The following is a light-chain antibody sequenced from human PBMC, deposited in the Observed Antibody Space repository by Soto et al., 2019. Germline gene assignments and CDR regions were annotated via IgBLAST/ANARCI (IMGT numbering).Light chain of an antibody. CDR2: DAS. V-gene: IGKV3-20*01. CDR1: QSVGSSY. Sequence: EIVLTQSPGTLSLSPGERATLSCRASQSVGSSYLAWYQQKPGQAPRLLIYDASTRATGIPARFSGSGSGTHFTLTISRLEPEDFAVYYCQQYGSSGTFGQGTKWIS. J-gene: IGKJ1*01. CDR3: QQYGSSGT.